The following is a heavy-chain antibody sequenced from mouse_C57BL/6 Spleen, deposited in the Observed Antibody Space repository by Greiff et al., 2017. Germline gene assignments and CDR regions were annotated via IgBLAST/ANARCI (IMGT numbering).Heavy chain of an antibody. D-gene: IGHD2-1*01. Sequence: VKLQQSGPELVKPGASVKISCKASGYAFSSSWMNWVKQRPGKGLEWIGRIYPGDGDTNYNGKFKGKATLSADKSSSTAYMQLSSLTSEDSAVYFGARRVLPGMDDWGQGTSVTVSS. J-gene: IGHJ4*01. CDR3: ARRVLPGMDD. CDR1: GYAFSSSW. CDR2: IYPGDGDT. V-gene: IGHV1-82*01.